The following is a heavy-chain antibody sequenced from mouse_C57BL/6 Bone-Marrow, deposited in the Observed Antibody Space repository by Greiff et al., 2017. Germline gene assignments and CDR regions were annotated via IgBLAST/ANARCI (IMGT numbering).Heavy chain of an antibody. CDR2: IYPRSGNT. V-gene: IGHV1-81*01. Sequence: QVQLKQSGAELARPGASVKLSCKASGYTFTSYGISWVKQRTGQGLEWIGEIYPRSGNTYYNEKFKGKATLTEEKYSSTAYMALRSLTSEDSAVYFCARGISYFDVWGTGTTVTVSS. CDR3: ARGISYFDV. J-gene: IGHJ1*03. CDR1: GYTFTSYG.